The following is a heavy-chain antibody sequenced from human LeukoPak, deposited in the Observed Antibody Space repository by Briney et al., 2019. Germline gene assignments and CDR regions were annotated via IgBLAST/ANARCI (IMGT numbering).Heavy chain of an antibody. CDR3: ARGTMFPYYFDY. D-gene: IGHD3-10*02. V-gene: IGHV3-74*01. CDR1: GFPFSSYW. CDR2: VSSDGSTT. J-gene: IGHJ4*02. Sequence: GGSLRLSCAASGFPFSSYWMHWVRQTPGKGLVWVSRVSSDGSTTSYADSVKGRFTISRDNAKNTLYLQMNSLRAEDTAVYYCARGTMFPYYFDYWGQGTLVTVSS.